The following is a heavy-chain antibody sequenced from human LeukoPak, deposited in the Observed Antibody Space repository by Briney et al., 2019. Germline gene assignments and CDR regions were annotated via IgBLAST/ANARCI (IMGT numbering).Heavy chain of an antibody. CDR1: GGSFSGYY. J-gene: IGHJ4*02. CDR2: INHSGST. Sequence: SETLSLTCAVYGGSFSGYYWSWIRQPPGKGLEWIGEINHSGSTNYNPSLKSRVTISVDTSKNQFSLKLSSVTAADTAVYYCARYYYDSSAYFHFDYWGQGTLVTVSS. D-gene: IGHD3-22*01. V-gene: IGHV4-34*01. CDR3: ARYYYDSSAYFHFDY.